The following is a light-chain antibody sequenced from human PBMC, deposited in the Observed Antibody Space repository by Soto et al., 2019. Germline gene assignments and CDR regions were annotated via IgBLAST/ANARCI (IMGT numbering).Light chain of an antibody. V-gene: IGKV1-5*01. CDR2: DVS. CDR3: QQYNTYWT. J-gene: IGKJ1*01. Sequence: DIQMTQFPSTLSASVGDRVTITCWASQNIGSWLAWYQQKPGKAPKVLIYDVSNLETGVPSRFSGSGSGTEFTLTISSLQPDDFATYYCQQYNTYWTFGQGTKVEIK. CDR1: QNIGSW.